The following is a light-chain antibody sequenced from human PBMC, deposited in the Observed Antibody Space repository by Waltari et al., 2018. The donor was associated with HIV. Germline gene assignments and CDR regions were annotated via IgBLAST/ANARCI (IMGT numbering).Light chain of an antibody. CDR3: VLYMGSGGWV. V-gene: IGLV8-61*01. CDR1: SGSVAASNY. J-gene: IGLJ3*02. Sequence: QTVVTQEPSFSVSPGGTVTLTCGLSSGSVAASNYPSWYQQHTGQAPRTIIYTTNTRSSGVPDRFSGSILGNKAALTITGAQADDESDYYCVLYMGSGGWVFGGGTRLTVL. CDR2: TTN.